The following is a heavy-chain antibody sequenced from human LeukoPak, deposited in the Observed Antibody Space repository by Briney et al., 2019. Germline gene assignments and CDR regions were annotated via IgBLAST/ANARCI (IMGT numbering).Heavy chain of an antibody. D-gene: IGHD1-26*01. CDR3: AKLIKLSGSSHVDY. Sequence: GGSLRLSCAASGFTFSSSVIIWVRQAPGKGLEWVSGISGSGGSTYYADSVKGRFTISRDNSKNTLYLQMNSLRVEDTAVYYCAKLIKLSGSSHVDYWGQGTLVTVSS. J-gene: IGHJ4*02. V-gene: IGHV3-23*01. CDR2: ISGSGGST. CDR1: GFTFSSSV.